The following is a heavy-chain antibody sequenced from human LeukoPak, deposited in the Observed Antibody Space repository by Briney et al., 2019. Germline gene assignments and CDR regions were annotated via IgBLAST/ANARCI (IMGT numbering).Heavy chain of an antibody. CDR3: TRDPGSPYSSSWYESYYYYYMDV. CDR1: GFTFGDYA. V-gene: IGHV3-49*04. Sequence: PGGSLRLSCTASGFTFGDYAMSWVRQAPGKGLEWVGFIRSKAYGGTTEYAASVKGRFTISRDDSKSIAYLQMNSLKTEDTAVYYCTRDPGSPYSSSWYESYYYYYMDVWGKGTTVTISS. D-gene: IGHD6-13*01. J-gene: IGHJ6*03. CDR2: IRSKAYGGTT.